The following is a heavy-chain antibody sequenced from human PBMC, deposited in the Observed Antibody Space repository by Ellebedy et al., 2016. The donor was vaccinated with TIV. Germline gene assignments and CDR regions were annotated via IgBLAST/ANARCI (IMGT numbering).Heavy chain of an antibody. D-gene: IGHD6-13*01. CDR3: AREFAAAGTRWFDP. Sequence: MPSETLSLTCAVSGDSISSGGYSWNWIRQPPGKGLEWIGYIFHTGSTYYNPSLKSRVTISVDRSQKQFSLKLNSVTAADTAVYYCAREFAAAGTRWFDPWGQGTLVTVSS. V-gene: IGHV4-30-2*01. CDR2: IFHTGST. CDR1: GDSISSGGYS. J-gene: IGHJ5*02.